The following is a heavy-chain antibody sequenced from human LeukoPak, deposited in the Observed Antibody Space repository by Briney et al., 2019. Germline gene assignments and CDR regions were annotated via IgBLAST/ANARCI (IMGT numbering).Heavy chain of an antibody. CDR3: ARTSSSGLVGGYYFDY. J-gene: IGHJ4*02. D-gene: IGHD6-19*01. V-gene: IGHV4-38-2*02. Sequence: SEALSLTCTVSGYFISSGYYWGWIRQPPGKGLQWIGSIHHSGSTYYNPSLKSRVTISVDTSKNQFSLKLSSVTAADTAVYYCARTSSSGLVGGYYFDYWGQGTLVTVSS. CDR1: GYFISSGYY. CDR2: IHHSGST.